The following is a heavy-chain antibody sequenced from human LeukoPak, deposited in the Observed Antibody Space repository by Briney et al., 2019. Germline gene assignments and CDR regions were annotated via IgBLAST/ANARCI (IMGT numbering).Heavy chain of an antibody. CDR3: ARHYYDSRYFQH. V-gene: IGHV4-59*01. J-gene: IGHJ1*01. D-gene: IGHD3-22*01. Sequence: ETLSLTCTVSGGSISSYYWSWIRQPPGKGLEWIGYIYYSGSTNYNPSLKSRVTISVDTSKNQFSLKLSSVTAADTAVYYCARHYYDSRYFQHWGQGTLVTVSS. CDR1: GGSISSYY. CDR2: IYYSGST.